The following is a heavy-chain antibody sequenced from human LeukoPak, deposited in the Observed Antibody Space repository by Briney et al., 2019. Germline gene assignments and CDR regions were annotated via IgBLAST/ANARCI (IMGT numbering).Heavy chain of an antibody. CDR3: ARGAYGSGRRFDP. D-gene: IGHD3-10*01. CDR2: INHSGST. CDR1: GGSFSGYY. V-gene: IGHV4-34*01. Sequence: KPSETLSLTCAVYGGSFSGYYWSWIRQPPGKGLGWIGEINHSGSTNYNPSLKSRVTISVDASKNQFSLKLSSVTAADTAVYYCARGAYGSGRRFDPWGQGTLVTVSS. J-gene: IGHJ5*02.